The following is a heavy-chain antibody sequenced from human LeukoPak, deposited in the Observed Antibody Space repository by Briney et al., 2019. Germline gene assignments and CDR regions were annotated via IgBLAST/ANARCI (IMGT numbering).Heavy chain of an antibody. D-gene: IGHD3-3*01. Sequence: SETLSLTCAVYGGSFSRYYWTWIRQPPGKGLEWIGSIYYSGSTYYNPSLKSRVTISVDTSKNQFSLKLSSVTAADTAVYYCARALSTYYDFWSGYSHTTFFDYWGQGTLVTVSS. CDR1: GGSFSRYY. J-gene: IGHJ4*02. CDR2: IYYSGST. V-gene: IGHV4-34*01. CDR3: ARALSTYYDFWSGYSHTTFFDY.